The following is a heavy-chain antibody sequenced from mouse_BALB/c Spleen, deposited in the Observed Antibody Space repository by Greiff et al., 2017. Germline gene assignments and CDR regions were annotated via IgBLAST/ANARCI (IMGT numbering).Heavy chain of an antibody. J-gene: IGHJ3*01. D-gene: IGHD3-3*01. Sequence: EVKVEESGGGLVQPGGSMKLSCVASGFTFSSYWMSWVRQSPEKGLEWVAEIRLKSDNYATHYAESVKGKFTISRDDSKSRLYLQMNSLRAEDTGIYYCTGDAYWGQGTLVTVSA. CDR3: TGDAY. CDR1: GFTFSSYW. CDR2: IRLKSDNYAT. V-gene: IGHV6-6*02.